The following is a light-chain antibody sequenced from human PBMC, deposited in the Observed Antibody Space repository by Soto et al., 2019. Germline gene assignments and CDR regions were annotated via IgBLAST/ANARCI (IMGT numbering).Light chain of an antibody. J-gene: IGLJ1*01. V-gene: IGLV2-14*03. CDR3: CSYRTSNTRQIV. Sequence: QSVLTQPASVSGSPGHAITISCAGTSTDGGGYNYISCYQHHPGKAPKLMIYDVSNRPSGVSNRLSGSKSGNTASLSISGLQPEDEADYYCCSYRTSNTRQIVCGTGTKVTVL. CDR2: DVS. CDR1: STDGGGYNY.